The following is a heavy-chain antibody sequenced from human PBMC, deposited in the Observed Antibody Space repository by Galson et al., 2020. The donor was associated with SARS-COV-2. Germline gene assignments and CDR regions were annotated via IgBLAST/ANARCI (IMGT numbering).Heavy chain of an antibody. CDR1: GGTFSSYA. J-gene: IGHJ6*02. D-gene: IGHD3-9*01. V-gene: IGHV1-69*01. CDR2: IIPIFGTA. Sequence: KISCKASGGTFSSYAISWVRQAPGHGLEWMGGIIPIFGTANYAQKFQGRVPITADESTSTAYMELSSLRSEDTAVYYCARLGYDILTGYYINNYGMDVWGQGTTVTVSS. CDR3: ARLGYDILTGYYINNYGMDV.